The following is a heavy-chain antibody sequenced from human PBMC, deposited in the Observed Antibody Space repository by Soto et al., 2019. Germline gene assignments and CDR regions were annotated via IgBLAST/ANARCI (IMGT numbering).Heavy chain of an antibody. D-gene: IGHD2-2*01. CDR1: GGSFSGYY. V-gene: IGHV4-34*01. CDR3: ARDRPNIVVVPAAIGLDY. J-gene: IGHJ4*01. Sequence: SETLSLTCAVYGGSFSGYYWSWIRQPPGKGLGWVGEINHSGSTNYNPSLKSRVTISVDTSKNQFSLKLSSVTAADTAVYYCARDRPNIVVVPAAIGLDYWGHGTLVTVSS. CDR2: INHSGST.